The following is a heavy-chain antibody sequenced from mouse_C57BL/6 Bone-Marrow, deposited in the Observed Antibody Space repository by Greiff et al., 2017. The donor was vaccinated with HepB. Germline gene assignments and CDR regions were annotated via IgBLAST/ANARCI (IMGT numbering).Heavy chain of an antibody. J-gene: IGHJ1*03. CDR1: GFTFTDYY. CDR3: ARYAYYYGSRYFEV. D-gene: IGHD1-1*01. Sequence: EVKLVESGGGLVQPGGSLSLSCAASGFTFTDYYMSWVRQPPGKALEWLGFIRNKANGYTTEYSASVKGRFTISRDNSQSILYLQMNALRAEDSATYYCARYAYYYGSRYFEVWGTGTTVTVSS. V-gene: IGHV7-3*01. CDR2: IRNKANGYTT.